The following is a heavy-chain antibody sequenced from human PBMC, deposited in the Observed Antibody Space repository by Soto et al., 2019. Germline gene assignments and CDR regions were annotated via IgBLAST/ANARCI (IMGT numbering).Heavy chain of an antibody. CDR1: GGTFSSYT. CDR3: ARDPGYDSSGEDY. Sequence: QVQLVQSGAEVKKPGSSVKVSCKASGGTFSSYTISWVRQAPGQGLEWMGRIIPILGIANYAQKFQGRVKXTXETXTSTAYMELSSLRSEDTAVYYCARDPGYDSSGEDYWGQGTLVTVSS. D-gene: IGHD3-22*01. V-gene: IGHV1-69*08. CDR2: IIPILGIA. J-gene: IGHJ4*02.